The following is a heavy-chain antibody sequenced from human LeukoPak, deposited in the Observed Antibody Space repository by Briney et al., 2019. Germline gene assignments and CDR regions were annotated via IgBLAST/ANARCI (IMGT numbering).Heavy chain of an antibody. D-gene: IGHD2-8*01. Sequence: GGSLRLSCAASGFTFSSYAMTWVRQAPGKGLEWDSAISGTGGSTYYADSVRGRFTISRDNSKNTMYLQMNSLRAEDTAVYYCAKDSYCTNGVCYKYDEIYWGQGTLVTVSS. V-gene: IGHV3-23*01. J-gene: IGHJ4*02. CDR3: AKDSYCTNGVCYKYDEIY. CDR1: GFTFSSYA. CDR2: ISGTGGST.